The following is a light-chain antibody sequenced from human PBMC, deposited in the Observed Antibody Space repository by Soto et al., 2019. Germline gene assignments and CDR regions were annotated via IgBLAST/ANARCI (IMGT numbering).Light chain of an antibody. J-gene: IGKJ1*01. Sequence: DIQMTQSASTLSASEGDRVIITCRAGQSISGGWAWYQQKPGIAPKLLIYKASTLQDGVPPRSSGSGFGTEFTLTISSLQPDDCGLYYCQQYDVYSTFGQGTKVDIK. CDR2: KAS. CDR1: QSISGG. V-gene: IGKV1-5*03. CDR3: QQYDVYST.